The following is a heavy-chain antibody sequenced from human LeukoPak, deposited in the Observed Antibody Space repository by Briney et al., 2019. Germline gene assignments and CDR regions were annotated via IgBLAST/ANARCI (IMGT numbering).Heavy chain of an antibody. D-gene: IGHD5-24*01. CDR2: IHPADSDT. V-gene: IGHV5-51*01. CDR1: GYYFSSYW. CDR3: ARHYNDYHYYDMDV. Sequence: GESLKISCKGSGYYFSSYWIGWVRQMPGKGLEWVGIIHPADSDTKYSPSFQGQVTISADKSISTAYLQWSSLKASDTAMYYCARHYNDYHYYDMDVWGQGTTVTVSS. J-gene: IGHJ6*02.